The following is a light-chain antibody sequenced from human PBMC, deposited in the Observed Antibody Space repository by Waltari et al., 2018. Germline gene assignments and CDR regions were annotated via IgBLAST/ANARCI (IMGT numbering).Light chain of an antibody. Sequence: DIQMTQSPLSLSAFVGDRVTITCRASQTISSHLNWYQKKPGKAPKLLIYNAFNLQTGVTSRYSGSGSGTDFTLTISTLQPEDFATYYCQQSFNIPYTFGQGTKLEI. J-gene: IGKJ2*01. CDR2: NAF. V-gene: IGKV1-39*01. CDR3: QQSFNIPYT. CDR1: QTISSH.